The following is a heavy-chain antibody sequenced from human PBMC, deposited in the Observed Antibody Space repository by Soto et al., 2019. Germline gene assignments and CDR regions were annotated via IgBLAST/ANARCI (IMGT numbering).Heavy chain of an antibody. V-gene: IGHV3-23*01. CDR3: AKTAEAVAGTVYGY. CDR1: GFTFSIYA. CDR2: IGGSGGT. D-gene: IGHD6-19*01. J-gene: IGHJ4*02. Sequence: EVQLLESVGGLVQPGGSLRLSCAASGFTFSIYAMGWVRQAPGKGLEWVSAIGGSGGTYYADSVKGRFTISRDNSQNTLYLQMNSLRAEDTAVYYCAKTAEAVAGTVYGYWGQGTLVTVS.